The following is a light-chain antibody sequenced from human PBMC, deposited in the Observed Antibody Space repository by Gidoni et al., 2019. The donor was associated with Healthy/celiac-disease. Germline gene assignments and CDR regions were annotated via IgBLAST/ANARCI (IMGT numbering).Light chain of an antibody. Sequence: AIRMTQSPSSFSASTGDRVTITCRASQGISSYLAWYQQKPGKAPKLLIYAASTLQSGVPSRFSGSGSGTDFTLTISCLQSEDFATYYCQQYYSYPPSTFGQGTRLEIK. CDR2: AAS. CDR3: QQYYSYPPST. CDR1: QGISSY. V-gene: IGKV1-8*01. J-gene: IGKJ5*01.